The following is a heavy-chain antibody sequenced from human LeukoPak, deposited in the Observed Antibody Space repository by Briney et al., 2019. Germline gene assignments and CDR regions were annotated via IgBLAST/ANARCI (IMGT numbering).Heavy chain of an antibody. CDR2: ISYDGSNK. Sequence: GGSLRLSCAASGFTFSSYAMHWVRQAPGKGLEWVAVISYDGSNKYYADSVKGRFTISRDNSKNTLYLQMNSLRAEDTAVYYCARVKYSGYDWGNFDYWGQGTLVTVSS. J-gene: IGHJ4*02. CDR1: GFTFSSYA. CDR3: ARVKYSGYDWGNFDY. D-gene: IGHD5-12*01. V-gene: IGHV3-30-3*01.